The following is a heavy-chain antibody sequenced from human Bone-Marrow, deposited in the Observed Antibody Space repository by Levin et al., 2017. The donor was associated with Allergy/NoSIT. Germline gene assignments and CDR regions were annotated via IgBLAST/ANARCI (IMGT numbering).Heavy chain of an antibody. CDR3: ARTHLYQTQGTSFDY. J-gene: IGHJ4*02. CDR2: IDWDDDK. V-gene: IGHV2-70*04. Sequence: QTLSLTCTFSGFSLSTSGMRVSWIRQPPGKALEWLARIDWDDDKFYSTSLKTRLTISKDTSKNQVVLTMTNMDPVDTATYYCARTHLYQTQGTSFDYWGQGTLVTVSS. CDR1: GFSLSTSGMR. D-gene: IGHD3-16*01.